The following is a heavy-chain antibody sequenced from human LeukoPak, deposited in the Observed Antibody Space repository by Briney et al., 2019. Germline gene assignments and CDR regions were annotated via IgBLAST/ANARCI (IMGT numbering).Heavy chain of an antibody. D-gene: IGHD4-17*01. J-gene: IGHJ4*02. Sequence: GASVKVSCKASGYTFTGYYMHWVRQAPGQGLEWMGWINPNSGGTNYAQKFQGRVTMTRDTSISTAYMELSRLRSDDTAVYYCARESGYGDYPPTDYWGQGTLVTVSS. CDR2: INPNSGGT. CDR1: GYTFTGYY. CDR3: ARESGYGDYPPTDY. V-gene: IGHV1-2*02.